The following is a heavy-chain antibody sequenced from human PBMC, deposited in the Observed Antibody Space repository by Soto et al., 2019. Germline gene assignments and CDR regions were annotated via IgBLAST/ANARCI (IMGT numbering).Heavy chain of an antibody. CDR2: IIPIFGTA. V-gene: IGHV1-69*06. Sequence: SVKVSCKASGGTFSSYAISWVRQAPGQGLEWMGGIIPIFGTANYAQKFQGRVTITADKSTSTAYMELSSLRSEDTAVYYCARVEGLGYCSGGSCSRYYFDYWGQGTLVTVSS. CDR3: ARVEGLGYCSGGSCSRYYFDY. J-gene: IGHJ4*02. D-gene: IGHD2-15*01. CDR1: GGTFSSYA.